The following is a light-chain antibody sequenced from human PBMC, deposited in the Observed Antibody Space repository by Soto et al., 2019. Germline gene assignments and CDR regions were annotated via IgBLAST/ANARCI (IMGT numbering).Light chain of an antibody. V-gene: IGKV3-15*01. CDR1: QGVGST. Sequence: EIVMTQSPATLSVSPGERVTLSCRASQGVGSTLAWYRQQPGQAPRLLIYDAYIRATGVPARFSGSGSGTELTLTISSLQSEDFAVYYCQHYKTWPLAFGGGTKVDIK. CDR2: DAY. CDR3: QHYKTWPLA. J-gene: IGKJ4*01.